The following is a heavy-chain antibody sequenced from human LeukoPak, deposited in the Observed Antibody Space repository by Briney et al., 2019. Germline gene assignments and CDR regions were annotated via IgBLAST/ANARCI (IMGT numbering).Heavy chain of an antibody. V-gene: IGHV3-23*01. Sequence: GGSLRLSCAASRFTFSSYAMSWVRQAPGKGLEWVSAISGSGGSTYYADSVKGRFTISRDNSKNTLYLQMNSLRAEDTAVYYCARGYSGYVANWFDPWGQGTLVTVSS. D-gene: IGHD5-12*01. CDR3: ARGYSGYVANWFDP. CDR1: RFTFSSYA. CDR2: ISGSGGST. J-gene: IGHJ5*02.